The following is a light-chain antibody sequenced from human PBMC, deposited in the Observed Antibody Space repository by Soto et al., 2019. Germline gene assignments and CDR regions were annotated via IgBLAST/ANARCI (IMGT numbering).Light chain of an antibody. J-gene: IGLJ1*01. Sequence: QSAMTQPPSVSAAPGQRVTISCSGSSSNIGGNSISWYQQLPGTAPKLLIYDDDKRPSGIPDRFSGSKSGTSATLGITGFQTGDEADHYCRSWDSSLSAYVFGTGTNVTVL. V-gene: IGLV1-51*01. CDR3: RSWDSSLSAYV. CDR2: DDD. CDR1: SSNIGGNS.